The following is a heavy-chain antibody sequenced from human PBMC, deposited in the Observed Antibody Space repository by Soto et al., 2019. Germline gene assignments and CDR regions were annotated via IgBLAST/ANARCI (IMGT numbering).Heavy chain of an antibody. Sequence: ASVKVSCKASGYTFTSYGISWVRQAPGQGPEWMGWISAYNGNTNYAQKLQGRVTMTTDTSTSTAYMELRSLRSDDTAVYYCASLDYYDSSGYSFDYWGQGTLVTVSS. D-gene: IGHD3-22*01. CDR2: ISAYNGNT. CDR1: GYTFTSYG. V-gene: IGHV1-18*01. J-gene: IGHJ4*02. CDR3: ASLDYYDSSGYSFDY.